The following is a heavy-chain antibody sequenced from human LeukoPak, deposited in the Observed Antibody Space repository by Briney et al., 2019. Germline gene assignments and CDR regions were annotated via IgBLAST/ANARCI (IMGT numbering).Heavy chain of an antibody. CDR2: FYHGGST. Sequence: SETLSLTCTVSGYSISTGYYWDWIRQPPGRGLEWIGTFYHGGSTYYNPSLKSRVTISVDTSKNQFSLNLTSVTAADTAVYYCARQGYDILTGYYGICDYWGQGILVTVSS. D-gene: IGHD3-9*01. CDR1: GYSISTGYY. J-gene: IGHJ4*02. V-gene: IGHV4-38-2*02. CDR3: ARQGYDILTGYYGICDY.